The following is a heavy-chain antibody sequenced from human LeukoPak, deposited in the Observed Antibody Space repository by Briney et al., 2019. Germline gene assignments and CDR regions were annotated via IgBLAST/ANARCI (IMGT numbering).Heavy chain of an antibody. CDR1: GFTFSSHA. D-gene: IGHD3-22*01. CDR2: ISGGGSTT. V-gene: IGHV3-23*01. Sequence: PGGSLRLSCAASGFTFSSHAMSWVRQAPGKGLEWVSAISGGGSTTSYADSVKGRFTISRDNSKNTLYLQMNSLRAEDTAVYYCAKSSGYYSEYLQHWGQGTLVTVSS. CDR3: AKSSGYYSEYLQH. J-gene: IGHJ1*01.